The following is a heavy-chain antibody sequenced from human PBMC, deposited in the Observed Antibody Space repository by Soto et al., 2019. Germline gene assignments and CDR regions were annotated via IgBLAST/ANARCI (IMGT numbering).Heavy chain of an antibody. D-gene: IGHD1-1*01. CDR3: ARTAYNWNDEGFYFDY. CDR2: INHSGST. CDR1: GGFFSGYY. V-gene: IGHV4-34*01. Sequence: SETLSLTCAVFGGFFSGYYWSWIRQPPGKGLEWIGEINHSGSTNYNPSLKSRVTISVDTSKNQFSLKLSSVTAADTAVYYCARTAYNWNDEGFYFDYWGQGTLVTVS. J-gene: IGHJ4*02.